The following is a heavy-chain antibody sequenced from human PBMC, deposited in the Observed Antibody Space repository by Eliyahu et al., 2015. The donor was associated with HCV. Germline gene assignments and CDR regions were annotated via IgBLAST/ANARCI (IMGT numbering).Heavy chain of an antibody. D-gene: IGHD5-24*01. CDR2: INHSGST. Sequence: QVQLQQWGAGLLKPSETLSLTCAVYGGSFSGYYWSWIRQPPGKGLEWIGEINHSGSTNYNPSLKSRVTISVDTSKNQFSLKLSSVTAADTAVYYCARGPRGWLPKAYGMDVWGQGTTVTVSS. CDR1: GGSFSGYY. V-gene: IGHV4-34*01. J-gene: IGHJ6*02. CDR3: ARGPRGWLPKAYGMDV.